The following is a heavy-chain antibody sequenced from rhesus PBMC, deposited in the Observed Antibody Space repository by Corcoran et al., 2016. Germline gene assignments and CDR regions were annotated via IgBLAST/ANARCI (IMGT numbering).Heavy chain of an antibody. CDR1: GGSVSSRNW. Sequence: QVQLKESGPGLVKPSETLSLTCAVSGGSVSSRNWWSWIRQPPGKGLERIGYSSGSSGSSYNNPSPKLPVTMSTDTSRSQFSRNLSSVTAADTAVYSCARVGRWLSRDYWGQGVLVTVSS. CDR2: SSGSSGSS. V-gene: IGHV4-65*01. J-gene: IGHJ4*01. D-gene: IGHD6-37*01. CDR3: ARVGRWLSRDY.